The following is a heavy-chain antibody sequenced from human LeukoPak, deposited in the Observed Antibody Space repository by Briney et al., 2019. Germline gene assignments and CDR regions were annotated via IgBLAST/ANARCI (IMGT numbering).Heavy chain of an antibody. J-gene: IGHJ6*02. CDR2: ISRNSGSI. CDR1: GFTFDDYA. Sequence: GGSLRLSCAASGFTFDDYAMHWVRQAPGKGLEWVSGISRNSGSIGYADSVKGRFTISRDNAKNSLYLQMNSLRAEDTALYYCAKDNAPLNYYGSGFGFYGMDVWGQGTTVTVSS. D-gene: IGHD3-10*01. CDR3: AKDNAPLNYYGSGFGFYGMDV. V-gene: IGHV3-9*01.